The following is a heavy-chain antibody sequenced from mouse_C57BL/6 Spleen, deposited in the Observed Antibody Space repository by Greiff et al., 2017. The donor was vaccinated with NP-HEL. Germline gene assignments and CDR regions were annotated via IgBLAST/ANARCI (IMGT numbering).Heavy chain of an antibody. Sequence: EVQLQQSGPELVKPGASVKMSCKASGYTFTDYNMHWVKQSHGKSLEWIGYINPNNGGTSYNQKFKGKATLTVNKSSSTAYMELRSLTSEDSAVYYCARDIYDGYYWYFDVWGTGTTVTVSS. CDR3: ARDIYDGYYWYFDV. J-gene: IGHJ1*03. D-gene: IGHD2-3*01. V-gene: IGHV1-22*01. CDR1: GYTFTDYN. CDR2: INPNNGGT.